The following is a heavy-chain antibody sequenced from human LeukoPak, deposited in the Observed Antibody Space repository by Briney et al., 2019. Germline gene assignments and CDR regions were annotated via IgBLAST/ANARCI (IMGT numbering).Heavy chain of an antibody. CDR2: IYYSGST. J-gene: IGHJ5*02. D-gene: IGHD3-10*01. V-gene: IGHV4-30-4*07. CDR1: GGSISSGGYS. CDR3: ARTETYYYGSGSFSWFDP. Sequence: SETLPLTCAVSGGSISSGGYSWSWIRQPPGKGLEWIGYIYYSGSTNYNPSLRSRVTISADTSKNQLSLELSSVTAADTAVYYCARTETYYYGSGSFSWFDPWGQGTLVTVSS.